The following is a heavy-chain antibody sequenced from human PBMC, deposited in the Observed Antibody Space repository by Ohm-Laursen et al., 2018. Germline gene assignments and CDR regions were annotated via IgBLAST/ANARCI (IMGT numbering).Heavy chain of an antibody. CDR2: ISSSGSTK. CDR1: GFTFSSYE. Sequence: GSLRLSCAASGFTFSSYEMNWVRQAPGKGLGWVSYISSSGSTKYYADSVKGRFTISRDNAKNSLSLQMNSLRAEDTALYYCTKGMLLVISGAFDIWGQGTMVTVSS. CDR3: TKGMLLVISGAFDI. J-gene: IGHJ3*02. V-gene: IGHV3-48*03. D-gene: IGHD3-9*01.